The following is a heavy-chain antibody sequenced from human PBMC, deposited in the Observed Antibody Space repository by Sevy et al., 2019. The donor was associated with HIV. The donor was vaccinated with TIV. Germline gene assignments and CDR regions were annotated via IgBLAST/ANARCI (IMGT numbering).Heavy chain of an antibody. V-gene: IGHV4-31*03. Sequence: SETLSLTCTVSGGSISSGGYYWSWIRQHPGKGLEWIGYVYYSGSTYYNPSHKRRVTISVDTSKNQFSLKLSSVTAADTAYYYATRNYYGSGSYLFDNWGQGTLVTVSS. D-gene: IGHD3-10*01. CDR3: TRNYYGSGSYLFDN. CDR2: VYYSGST. CDR1: GGSISSGGYY. J-gene: IGHJ4*02.